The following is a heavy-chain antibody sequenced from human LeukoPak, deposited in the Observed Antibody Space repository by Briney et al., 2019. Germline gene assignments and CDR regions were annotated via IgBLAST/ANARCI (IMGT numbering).Heavy chain of an antibody. CDR1: GFTFSSYS. D-gene: IGHD3-22*01. CDR3: ARATHTMIVAVPGY. V-gene: IGHV3-21*01. CDR2: ISSSSSYI. J-gene: IGHJ4*02. Sequence: GGSLRLSCAASGFTFSSYSMNWVRQAPGKGLEWVSSISSSSSYIYYADSVKGRFTISRDNAKNSLYLQMNSLRAEDTAVYYCARATHTMIVAVPGYWGQGTLVTVSS.